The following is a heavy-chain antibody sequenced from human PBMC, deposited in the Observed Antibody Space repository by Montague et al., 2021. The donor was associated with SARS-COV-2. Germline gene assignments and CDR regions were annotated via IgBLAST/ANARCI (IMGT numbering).Heavy chain of an antibody. J-gene: IGHJ4*02. CDR3: ARGGRTNVWYDEWCDY. D-gene: IGHD2-15*01. CDR2: IGGYGDAT. CDR1: GFTFTNYA. Sequence: SRRLSCAASGFTFTNYAMAWVRQAPGRGLEWVSTIGGYGDATYYADSAKGRFTISRGNSGDTVYLQIDYVRGEDTAVYFCARGGRTNVWYDEWCDYWGQGTLVTVSS. V-gene: IGHV3-23*01.